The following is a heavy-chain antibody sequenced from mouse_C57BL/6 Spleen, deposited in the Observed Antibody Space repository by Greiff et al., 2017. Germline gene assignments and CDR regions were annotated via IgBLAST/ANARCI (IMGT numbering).Heavy chain of an antibody. Sequence: VQRVESGPGLVQPSQSLSITCTVSGFSLTSYGVHWVRQSPGKGLEWLGVIWSGGSTDYNAAFISRLSISKDNSKSQVFFKMNSLQADDTAIYYCARKSDYYYFDYWGQGTTLTVSS. CDR1: GFSLTSYG. D-gene: IGHD1-1*01. V-gene: IGHV2-2*01. CDR2: IWSGGST. CDR3: ARKSDYYYFDY. J-gene: IGHJ2*01.